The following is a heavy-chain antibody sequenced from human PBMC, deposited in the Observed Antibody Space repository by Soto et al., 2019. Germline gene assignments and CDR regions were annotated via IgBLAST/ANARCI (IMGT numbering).Heavy chain of an antibody. J-gene: IGHJ3*02. D-gene: IGHD1-26*01. V-gene: IGHV1-46*01. CDR3: ARDKLKQGSYYAFAI. Sequence: QVQLVQSGAEVKKPGAAVKDSCKASGYTFTSYYMHWVRPAPGQGLEWMGIINTIGGSTGYAQKFPGRVSMTSDTSTSTVYMELSSLRSEDTAVYYCARDKLKQGSYYAFAIWGQGTMVTVSS. CDR2: INTIGGST. CDR1: GYTFTSYY.